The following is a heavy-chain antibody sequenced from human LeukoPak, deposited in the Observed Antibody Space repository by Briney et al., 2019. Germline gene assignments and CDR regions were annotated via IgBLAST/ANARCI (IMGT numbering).Heavy chain of an antibody. D-gene: IGHD3-9*01. CDR2: INPNSGNT. Sequence: HGASVKVSCKASGYTFTSLDINWVRQATGQGLEWMGWINPNSGNTGHAQQFQGRVTISRDTSTSTAYMELSSLRSEDTAVYYCARNFQGIRYFDWTIDYWGQGTLVTVSS. V-gene: IGHV1-8*01. CDR3: ARNFQGIRYFDWTIDY. CDR1: GYTFTSLD. J-gene: IGHJ4*02.